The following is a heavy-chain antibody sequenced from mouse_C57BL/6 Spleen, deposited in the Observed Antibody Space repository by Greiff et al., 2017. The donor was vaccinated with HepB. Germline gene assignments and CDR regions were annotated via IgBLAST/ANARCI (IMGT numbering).Heavy chain of an antibody. CDR1: GFTFSDYG. J-gene: IGHJ4*01. D-gene: IGHD4-1*01. V-gene: IGHV5-17*01. Sequence: EVKVEESGGGLVKPGGSLKLSCAASGFTFSDYGMHWVRQAPEKGLEWVAYISSGSRTIYYADTVKGRFTISRDNAKNTLFLQMTSLRSEDTSMYYCARPGTGYYYAMDYWGQGTSVTVSS. CDR2: ISSGSRTI. CDR3: ARPGTGYYYAMDY.